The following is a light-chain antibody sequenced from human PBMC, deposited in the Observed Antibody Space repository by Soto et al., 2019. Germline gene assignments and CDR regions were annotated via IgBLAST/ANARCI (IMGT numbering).Light chain of an antibody. J-gene: IGKJ1*01. Sequence: DIQMTQSPSTLSASVGDRVTITCRASQSISDSLAWYQQKPGKAPKLLIYEASNFKSGVPSRFSGSGSATEYTLTISSLQPDDFASYYCQQYNGYWTFGQGTKVEIK. CDR2: EAS. CDR3: QQYNGYWT. V-gene: IGKV1-5*03. CDR1: QSISDS.